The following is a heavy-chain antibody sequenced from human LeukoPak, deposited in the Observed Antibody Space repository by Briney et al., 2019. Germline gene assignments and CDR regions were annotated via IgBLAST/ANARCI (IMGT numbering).Heavy chain of an antibody. V-gene: IGHV4-34*01. CDR2: INHSGST. D-gene: IGHD6-13*01. CDR1: GGSFSGYY. CDR3: ARSYSSSRGDFDY. Sequence: SSETLSLTCAVYGGSFSGYYWSWIRQPPGKGLEWIGEINHSGSTNYNPSLKSRVTMSVDTSKNQFSLRLSSVTAADTAVYYCARSYSSSRGDFDYWGQGTLVTVSS. J-gene: IGHJ4*02.